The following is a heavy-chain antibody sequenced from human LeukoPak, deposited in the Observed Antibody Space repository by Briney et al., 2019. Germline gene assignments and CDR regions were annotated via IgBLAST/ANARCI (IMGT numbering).Heavy chain of an antibody. CDR1: GGSISSYY. J-gene: IGHJ4*02. CDR3: ARADASMLQLY. CDR2: IYYSGST. V-gene: IGHV4-59*01. Sequence: SETLSLTCTVSGGSISSYYWSWIRQPPGKGLEWIGYIYYSGSTNDNPSLKSRVTISVDTSKNQFSLKLSSVTAADTAVYYCARADASMLQLYWGQGALVTVSS. D-gene: IGHD2/OR15-2a*01.